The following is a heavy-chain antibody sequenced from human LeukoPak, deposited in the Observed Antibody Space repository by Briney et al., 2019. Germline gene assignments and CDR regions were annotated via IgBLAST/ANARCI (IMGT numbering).Heavy chain of an antibody. V-gene: IGHV3-15*01. J-gene: IGHJ4*02. CDR1: GFTLFTFNNAW. Sequence: GGSLRLSCTASGFTLFTFNNAWMSWVRQTPGKGLEWIGRIKSKTDGGTTEYAAPVKGRFSISRDDSKNTVYLQVNSLKTEDTAVYYCTTDLLDYWGQGTLVTVSS. CDR3: TTDLLDY. CDR2: IKSKTDGGTT.